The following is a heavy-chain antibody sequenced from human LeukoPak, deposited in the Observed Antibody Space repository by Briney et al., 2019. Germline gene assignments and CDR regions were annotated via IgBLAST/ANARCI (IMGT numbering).Heavy chain of an antibody. V-gene: IGHV3-23*01. CDR2: ISGSGGST. D-gene: IGHD3-22*01. CDR1: GFSFSSYA. Sequence: GGSLRLSCAASGFSFSSYAMNWVRQAPGKGLEWVSAISGSGGSTYYADSVKGRFTISRDNSKNTLYLQMNSLRAEDTAVYYCAKVPYLPYYYDSSGYYLDYWGQGTLVTVSS. J-gene: IGHJ4*02. CDR3: AKVPYLPYYYDSSGYYLDY.